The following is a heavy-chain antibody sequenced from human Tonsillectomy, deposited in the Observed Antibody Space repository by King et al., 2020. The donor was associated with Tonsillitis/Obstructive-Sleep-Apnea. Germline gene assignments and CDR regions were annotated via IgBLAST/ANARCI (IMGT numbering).Heavy chain of an antibody. V-gene: IGHV3-23*04. CDR3: AKDLWLLEHYYYYYYMDV. CDR1: GFTFTDYA. Sequence: VQLVESGGGLVQPGGSLTLSCTASGFTFTDYAMNWVRQAPGKGLEWISPISGSAGSIYYADSVKGRFTISRDNSKNSLYLQMNSLSAEDTAIYYCAKDLWLLEHYYYYYYMDVWGKGTTVTVSS. CDR2: ISGSAGSI. D-gene: IGHD2-15*01. J-gene: IGHJ6*03.